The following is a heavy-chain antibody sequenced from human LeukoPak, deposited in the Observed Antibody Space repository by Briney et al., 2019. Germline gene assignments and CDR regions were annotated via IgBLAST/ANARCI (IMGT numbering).Heavy chain of an antibody. CDR3: TLAVAGPSDY. V-gene: IGHV4-34*01. CDR1: GGSFNDFY. CDR2: IYYSGST. D-gene: IGHD6-19*01. Sequence: SETLSLTCAVYGGSFNDFYWSWIRQPPGKGLEWIGSIYYSGSTYYNPSLKSRVTISVDTSKNQFSLKLSSVTAADTAVYYCTLAVAGPSDYWGQGTLVTVSS. J-gene: IGHJ4*02.